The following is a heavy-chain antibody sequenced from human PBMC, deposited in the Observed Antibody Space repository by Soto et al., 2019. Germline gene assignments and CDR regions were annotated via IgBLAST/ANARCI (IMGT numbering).Heavy chain of an antibody. D-gene: IGHD3-10*01. V-gene: IGHV1-18*01. CDR2: ISAYNGNT. CDR1: GYTFTSYG. Sequence: ASVKVSCKASGYTFTSYGISWVRQAPGQGLEWMGWISAYNGNTNYAQKLQGRVTMTTDTSTSTAYMELRSLRSDDTAVYYCARSRITMVRGVTTGIDYWGQGTLVTVS. CDR3: ARSRITMVRGVTTGIDY. J-gene: IGHJ4*02.